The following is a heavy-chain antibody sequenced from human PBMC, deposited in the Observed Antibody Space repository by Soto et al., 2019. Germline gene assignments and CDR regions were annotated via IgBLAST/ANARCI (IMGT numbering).Heavy chain of an antibody. J-gene: IGHJ4*02. CDR1: GGSISSSSYY. Sequence: QLQLQESGPGLVKPSETLSLTCTVSGGSISSSSYYWGWIRQPPGKGLEWIGSIYYSGSTYYNPSLKSRVTISVDTSKNQFSLKLSFVTAADTAVYYCARNPYDYVWGSYRYVRSCGDYFDYWGQGTLVTVSS. D-gene: IGHD3-16*02. V-gene: IGHV4-39*01. CDR3: ARNPYDYVWGSYRYVRSCGDYFDY. CDR2: IYYSGST.